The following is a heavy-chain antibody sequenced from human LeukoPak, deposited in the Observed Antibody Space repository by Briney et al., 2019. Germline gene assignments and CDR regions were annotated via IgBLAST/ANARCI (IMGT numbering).Heavy chain of an antibody. CDR1: GDSLTSSSHY. V-gene: IGHV4-39*01. D-gene: IGHD2-21*02. J-gene: IGHJ3*02. CDR2: LHHTGRN. CDR3: VAEMTASAAFDI. Sequence: SSETLSLTCTVSGDSLTSSSHYWGWLRQPPGKRLQWVASLHHTGRNYSNAALKSRVSISMDTAKSQFSLKVNSVTAADSGVYYCVAEMTASAAFDIWGQGTMVAVSS.